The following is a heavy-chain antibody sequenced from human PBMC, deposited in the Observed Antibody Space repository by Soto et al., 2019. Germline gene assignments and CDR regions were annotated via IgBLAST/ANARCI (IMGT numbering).Heavy chain of an antibody. D-gene: IGHD2-2*03. CDR3: AKEGPIIKMDIDY. J-gene: IGHJ4*02. V-gene: IGHV3-23*01. Sequence: GSLRLSCAASGFPFSRYAMSWVRQPPGKGLEWVSTITDTGVNAYYADSVKGRFTISRDNSKNTLYLQMNSLRAEDTAVYYCAKEGPIIKMDIDYWGQGTLVTVSS. CDR1: GFPFSRYA. CDR2: ITDTGVNA.